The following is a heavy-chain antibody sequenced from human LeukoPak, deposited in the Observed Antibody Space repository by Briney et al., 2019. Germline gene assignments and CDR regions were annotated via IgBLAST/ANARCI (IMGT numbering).Heavy chain of an antibody. Sequence: GGSLRLSCAVSGFIFSSSAMSWVRQAPGKGLEWVANIKEDGSEKYYVDSVKGRFTISRDNAKKSLYLQMSSLRAEDTAVYYCAYSRSSLAAGYWGQGTPVTVSS. J-gene: IGHJ4*02. V-gene: IGHV3-7*03. CDR3: AYSRSSLAAGY. CDR2: IKEDGSEK. CDR1: GFIFSSSA. D-gene: IGHD2-15*01.